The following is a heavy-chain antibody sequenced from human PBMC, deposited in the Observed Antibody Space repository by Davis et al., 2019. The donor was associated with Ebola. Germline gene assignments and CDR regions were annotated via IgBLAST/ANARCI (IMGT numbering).Heavy chain of an antibody. CDR2: IIPMFGTP. V-gene: IGHV1-69*13. CDR1: GGTFRTFA. D-gene: IGHD3-10*01. Sequence: SVKVSCKAFGGTFRTFAISWVRQAPGQGLEWMGGIIPMFGTPNYAQKFHGRVTITAEEFTSTVYMELSGLSSEDTAVYYCATTLEFTSGELYRRYGMYVWGQGTTVSVSS. J-gene: IGHJ6*02. CDR3: ATTLEFTSGELYRRYGMYV.